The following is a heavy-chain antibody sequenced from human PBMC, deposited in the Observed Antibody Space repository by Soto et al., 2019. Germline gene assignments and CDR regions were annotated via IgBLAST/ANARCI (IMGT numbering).Heavy chain of an antibody. Sequence: PSETLSLTCSVSGRSISEINSYWGWIRQTPGEGLEWIGTIHHTGSTYYNPSLKSRVIISLDTSKNQFSLKLSSVTAADTALYYCARPEGGYGSGYSWFDPWGLGTRVTVSS. J-gene: IGHJ5*02. CDR2: IHHTGST. V-gene: IGHV4-39*01. CDR1: GRSISEINSY. CDR3: ARPEGGYGSGYSWFDP. D-gene: IGHD5-12*01.